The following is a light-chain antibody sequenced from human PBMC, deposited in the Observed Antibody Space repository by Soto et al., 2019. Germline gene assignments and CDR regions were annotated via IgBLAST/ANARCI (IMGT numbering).Light chain of an antibody. Sequence: EIVMTQSPATLSVSPGEGATLSCKASQNVYNNLACYQQRPGQPPRLLIYDASTRATGISARFSGSGYGTEFTLTVSSPQSEDFAVYFCQQCRNWPLTFGGGTKVESK. CDR3: QQCRNWPLT. J-gene: IGKJ4*01. V-gene: IGKV3-15*01. CDR1: QNVYNN. CDR2: DAS.